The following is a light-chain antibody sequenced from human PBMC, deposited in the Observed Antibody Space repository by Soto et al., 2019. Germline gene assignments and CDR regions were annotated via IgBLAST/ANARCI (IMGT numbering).Light chain of an antibody. V-gene: IGKV1-27*01. CDR2: AAS. Sequence: DIQMTQSPSSLSASVGHRVTITCRASQDISNYLAWYQQKPGKVPKLLIYAASTLQLGVSSRFSGSGSGTDFTLTISSLQPEDVATYYCQKYGGVPRTFGQGTNVEIK. J-gene: IGKJ1*01. CDR1: QDISNY. CDR3: QKYGGVPRT.